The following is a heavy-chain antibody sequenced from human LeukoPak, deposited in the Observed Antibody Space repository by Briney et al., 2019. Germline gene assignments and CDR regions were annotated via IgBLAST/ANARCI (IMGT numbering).Heavy chain of an antibody. V-gene: IGHV3-30*04. Sequence: GGSLRLSCAASGFTFSSYAMHWVRQAPGKGLEWVAVISYDGSNKYYADSVKGRFTISRDNSKNTLYLQMNSLRAEDTAVYYCARDSGAAADSDAFDIWGQGTMVTVSS. CDR2: ISYDGSNK. CDR1: GFTFSSYA. CDR3: ARDSGAAADSDAFDI. J-gene: IGHJ3*02. D-gene: IGHD6-13*01.